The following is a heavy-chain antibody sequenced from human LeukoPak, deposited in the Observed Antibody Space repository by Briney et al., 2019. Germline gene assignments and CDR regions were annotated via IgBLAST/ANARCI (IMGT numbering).Heavy chain of an antibody. J-gene: IGHJ6*02. Sequence: GRSLRLSCAASGFTFSSYGMHWVRQAPGKGLEWVAVISYDGSNKYYADSVKGRFTISRDNSKNTLYLQMNSLRAEDTAVYYCAKRMGRQQLVQPRGMDVWGQGTTVTVSS. CDR1: GFTFSSYG. V-gene: IGHV3-30*18. CDR2: ISYDGSNK. D-gene: IGHD6-13*01. CDR3: AKRMGRQQLVQPRGMDV.